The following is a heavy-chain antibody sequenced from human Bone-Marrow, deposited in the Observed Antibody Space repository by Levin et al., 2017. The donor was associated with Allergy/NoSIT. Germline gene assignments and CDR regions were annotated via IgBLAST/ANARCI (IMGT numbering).Heavy chain of an antibody. V-gene: IGHV3-23*01. Sequence: PGGSLRLSCAASGFTFSSYAMSWVRQAPGKGLEWVSAISGSGGSTYYADSVKGRFTISRDNSKNTLYLQMNSLRAEDTAVYYCAKDQTKSSSSVHDLQAFDIWGQGTMVTVSS. CDR1: GFTFSSYA. J-gene: IGHJ3*02. CDR2: ISGSGGST. D-gene: IGHD6-6*01. CDR3: AKDQTKSSSSVHDLQAFDI.